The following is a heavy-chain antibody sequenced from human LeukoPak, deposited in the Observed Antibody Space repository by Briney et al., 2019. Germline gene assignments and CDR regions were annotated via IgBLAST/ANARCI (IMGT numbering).Heavy chain of an antibody. CDR3: GRFGYSYGLDY. Sequence: SETLSLTCTVSGPSISPYYWTWIRQPPGKGLEWIGNLYKGSTYYNPSLKSRVTMSLDTSKNQFSLNLRSVTAADTAVYYCGRFGYSYGLDYWGQGTLVTVSP. D-gene: IGHD5-18*01. V-gene: IGHV4-59*01. CDR1: GPSISPYY. CDR2: LYKGST. J-gene: IGHJ4*02.